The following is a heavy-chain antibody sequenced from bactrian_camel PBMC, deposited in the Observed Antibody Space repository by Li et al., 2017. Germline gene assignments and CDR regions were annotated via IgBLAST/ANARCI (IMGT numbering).Heavy chain of an antibody. D-gene: IGHD6*01. J-gene: IGHJ6*01. Sequence: HVQLVESGGGSVQAGGSLRLSCAAPGYTYDTYCMGWFRQAPGKEREGLATIDSDGDAAYADSMKGRFTIARDNAKNTLYLQLNGLQTVDTATYYCVKDRGGNWYRGDFGYWGQGTQVTVS. V-gene: IGHV3S1*01. CDR2: IDSDGDA. CDR1: GYTYDTYC. CDR3: VKDRGGNWYRGDFGY.